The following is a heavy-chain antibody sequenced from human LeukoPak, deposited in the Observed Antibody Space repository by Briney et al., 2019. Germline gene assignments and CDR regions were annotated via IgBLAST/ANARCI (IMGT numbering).Heavy chain of an antibody. D-gene: IGHD3-22*01. CDR3: AKGPQLNSGYHPDY. CDR1: GFPFSSAA. V-gene: IGHV3-23*01. J-gene: IGHJ4*02. CDR2: VTGSDDRT. Sequence: GGSLSLSCAASGFPFSSAAMTWVRQAPGRGLEWVSTVTGSDDRTYYADSVKGRFTISRDYSRNMLHLQMNSLRVEDTAMYYCAKGPQLNSGYHPDYWGQGTLVTVSS.